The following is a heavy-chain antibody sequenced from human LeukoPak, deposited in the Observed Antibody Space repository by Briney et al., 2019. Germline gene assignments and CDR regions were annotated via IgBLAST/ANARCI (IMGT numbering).Heavy chain of an antibody. J-gene: IGHJ6*03. Sequence: SETLSLTCTVSGYSISSGYYWGWIRQPPGKGLEWIGSIYYSGSTYYNPSLKSRVTISVDTSKNQFSLKLSSVTAADTAVYYCARHRGYYYYYYMDVWGKGTTVTVSS. CDR2: IYYSGST. D-gene: IGHD3-10*01. V-gene: IGHV4-38-2*02. CDR3: ARHRGYYYYYYMDV. CDR1: GYSISSGYY.